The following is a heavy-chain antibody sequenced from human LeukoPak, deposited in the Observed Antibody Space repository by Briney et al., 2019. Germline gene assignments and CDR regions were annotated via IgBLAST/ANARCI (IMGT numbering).Heavy chain of an antibody. Sequence: PGGSLRLSCAASGFTFSRYSMNWVRQAPGKGLEWVSFISTSSSYIYYADSMKGRFTISRHNAKNSLYLQMNGLRAEDTAVYYCARGEWSSSPFDYWGQGTLVTVSS. J-gene: IGHJ4*02. D-gene: IGHD6-6*01. CDR1: GFTFSRYS. CDR2: ISTSSSYI. CDR3: ARGEWSSSPFDY. V-gene: IGHV3-21*01.